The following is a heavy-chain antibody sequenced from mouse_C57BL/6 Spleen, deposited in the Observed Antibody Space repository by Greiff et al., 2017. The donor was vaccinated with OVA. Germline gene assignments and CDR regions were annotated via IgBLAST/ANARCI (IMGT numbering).Heavy chain of an antibody. Sequence: EVKLMESGPELVKPGASVKISCKASGYSFTDYNMNWVKQSNGKSLEWIGVINPNYGTTSYNQKFKGKATLTVDQSSSTAYMQLNSLTSEDSAVYYCAREGSTHGAMDYWGQGTSVTVSS. D-gene: IGHD1-1*02. CDR1: GYSFTDYN. V-gene: IGHV1-39*01. J-gene: IGHJ4*01. CDR2: INPNYGTT. CDR3: AREGSTHGAMDY.